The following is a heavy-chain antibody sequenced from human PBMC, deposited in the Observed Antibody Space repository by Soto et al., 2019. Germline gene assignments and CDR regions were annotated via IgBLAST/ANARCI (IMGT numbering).Heavy chain of an antibody. D-gene: IGHD3-9*01. CDR2: IYYSGST. Sequence: SETLSLTCTVSGGSISSYYWSWIRQPPGKGLEWIGYIYYSGSTNYNPSLKSRVTISVDTSKNQFSLKLSSVTAADTAVYYCARLGYDILTGYPYFDYWGQGTLVTVSS. J-gene: IGHJ4*02. CDR3: ARLGYDILTGYPYFDY. CDR1: GGSISSYY. V-gene: IGHV4-59*08.